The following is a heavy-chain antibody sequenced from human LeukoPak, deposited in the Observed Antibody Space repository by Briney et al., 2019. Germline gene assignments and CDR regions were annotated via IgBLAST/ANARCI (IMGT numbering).Heavy chain of an antibody. CDR1: GFTFDDYA. Sequence: PGRSLRLSCAASGFTFDDYAMHWVRHAPGKGLEWVSGISWNSGSIGYADSVKGRFTISRGNAKNSLYLQMNSLRAEDTALYYCAKDIKAVGSNFDYWGQGTLVTVSS. D-gene: IGHD5/OR15-5a*01. CDR2: ISWNSGSI. CDR3: AKDIKAVGSNFDY. V-gene: IGHV3-9*01. J-gene: IGHJ4*02.